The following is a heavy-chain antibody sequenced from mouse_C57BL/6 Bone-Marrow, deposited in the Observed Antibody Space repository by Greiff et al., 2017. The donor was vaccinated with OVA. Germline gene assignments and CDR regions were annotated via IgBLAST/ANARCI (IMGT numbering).Heavy chain of an antibody. CDR2: ISNGGGST. D-gene: IGHD4-1*01. J-gene: IGHJ2*01. CDR1: GFTFSDYY. V-gene: IGHV5-12*01. Sequence: EVQVVESGGGLVQPGGSLKLSCAASGFTFSDYYMYWVRQTPEKRLEWVAYISNGGGSTYYPDTVKGRFTISRDNAKNTLYLQMSRLKSEDTAMYYCAREGLGRGFDYWGQGTTLTVSS. CDR3: AREGLGRGFDY.